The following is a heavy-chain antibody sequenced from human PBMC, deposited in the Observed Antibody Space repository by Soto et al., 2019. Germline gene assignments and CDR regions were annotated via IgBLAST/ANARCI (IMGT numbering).Heavy chain of an antibody. CDR1: GFTVSSNY. CDR2: IYSGGST. J-gene: IGHJ4*02. V-gene: IGHV3-66*01. D-gene: IGHD3-3*01. Sequence: EVQLVESGGGLVQPGGSLRLSCAASGFTVSSNYMSWVRQAPGKGLEWVSVIYSGGSTYYADSVKGRFTISRDNSKNTLYLQMNSLRAEETAVYYGARGGTYYDCWSGYYMWGQGTLVTVSS. CDR3: ARGGTYYDCWSGYYM.